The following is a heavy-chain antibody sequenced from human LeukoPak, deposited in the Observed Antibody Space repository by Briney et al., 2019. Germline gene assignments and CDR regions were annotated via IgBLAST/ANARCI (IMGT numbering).Heavy chain of an antibody. D-gene: IGHD3-10*01. V-gene: IGHV1-3*04. Sequence: ASVKVSCKASGYTFTSYAVHWVRQAPGQRPEWMGWMNIGNGNTKYSQNFQDRITMIRDTSANTVYMELGSLRSEDTAVYYCARSEILDYYYGSGRYFDYWGQGSLVTVSS. CDR1: GYTFTSYA. J-gene: IGHJ4*02. CDR2: MNIGNGNT. CDR3: ARSEILDYYYGSGRYFDY.